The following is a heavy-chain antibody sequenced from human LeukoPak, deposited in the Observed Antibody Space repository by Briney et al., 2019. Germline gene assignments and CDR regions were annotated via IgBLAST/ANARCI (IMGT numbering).Heavy chain of an antibody. D-gene: IGHD2-2*02. CDR3: ARDVLGVPAAIGDWYFDL. CDR2: IIPIFGTA. J-gene: IGHJ2*01. V-gene: IGHV1-69*13. CDR1: GGTFSSYA. Sequence: SVKVSCKASGGTFSSYAISWVRQAPRQGLEWMGGIIPIFGTANYAQKFQGRVTITADESTSTAYMELSSLRSEDTAVYYCARDVLGVPAAIGDWYFDLWGRGTLVTVSS.